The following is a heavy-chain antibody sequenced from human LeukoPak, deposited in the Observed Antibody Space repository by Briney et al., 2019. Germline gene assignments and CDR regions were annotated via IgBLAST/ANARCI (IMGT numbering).Heavy chain of an antibody. D-gene: IGHD6-19*01. CDR2: ISSSSSYI. Sequence: PGGSLRLSCAASGFTFSSYSMNWVRQAPGKGLEWVSSISSSSSYIYYADSVKGRFTISRDNAKNSLYLQMNSLRAEDTAVYYCARDEPMETIAVAGSWGQGTLVTVSS. CDR3: ARDEPMETIAVAGS. CDR1: GFTFSSYS. V-gene: IGHV3-21*01. J-gene: IGHJ4*02.